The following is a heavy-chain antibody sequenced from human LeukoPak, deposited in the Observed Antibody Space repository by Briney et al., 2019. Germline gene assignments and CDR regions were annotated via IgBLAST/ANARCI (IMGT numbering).Heavy chain of an antibody. D-gene: IGHD3-10*01. CDR2: ISTGSSTI. CDR1: GFTFSSYS. CDR3: VRDVRGSGSYSNNLIDY. J-gene: IGHJ4*02. Sequence: GGSLRLSCAASGFTFSSYSMNWVRQAPGKGLEWVSYISTGSSTIYYADSVKGRFTISRDDAKSSLYLQMNSLSADDTAVYYCVRDVRGSGSYSNNLIDYWGQGTLVTVSS. V-gene: IGHV3-48*04.